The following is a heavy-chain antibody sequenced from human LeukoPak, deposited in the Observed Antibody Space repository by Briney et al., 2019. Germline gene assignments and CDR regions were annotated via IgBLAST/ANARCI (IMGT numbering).Heavy chain of an antibody. V-gene: IGHV4-34*01. CDR3: ATYGMDV. J-gene: IGHJ6*02. CDR2: INHSGST. CDR1: GGSFSGYY. Sequence: SETLSLTCAVYGGSFSGYYWSWIRQPPGKGLEWIGEINHSGSTDYNPSLKSRVTISVDTSKNQFSLKLSSVTAADTAVYYCATYGMDVWGQGTTVTVSS.